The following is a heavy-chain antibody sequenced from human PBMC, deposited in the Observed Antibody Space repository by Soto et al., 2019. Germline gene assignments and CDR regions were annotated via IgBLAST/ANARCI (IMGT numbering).Heavy chain of an antibody. V-gene: IGHV4-59*07. D-gene: IGHD1-26*01. Sequence: SDTRSLTCTVAGGSISGYYWSWTRPPPGKGLEWVGYVYYTGSTNYNPSLKSRVTISVDTSKNQFSLKLSSVTAADTAVYYCARTMVGARAGYFDYWGRGTLVTVSS. CDR2: VYYTGST. CDR1: GGSISGYY. J-gene: IGHJ4*02. CDR3: ARTMVGARAGYFDY.